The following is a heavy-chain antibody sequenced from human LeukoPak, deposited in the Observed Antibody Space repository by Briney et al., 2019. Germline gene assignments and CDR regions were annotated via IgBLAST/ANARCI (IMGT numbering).Heavy chain of an antibody. CDR1: GYSFTSYW. D-gene: IGHD3-22*01. J-gene: IGHJ4*02. Sequence: GESLKISCKGSGYSFTSYWIGWVRQMPGKGLEWMGIIYPCDSDIRYSPSFQGQVTISAHKAISTAYLQWSSLKASDTAMYYCAREPDTSGYSFDYWGQGTPVTVSS. V-gene: IGHV5-51*01. CDR3: AREPDTSGYSFDY. CDR2: IYPCDSDI.